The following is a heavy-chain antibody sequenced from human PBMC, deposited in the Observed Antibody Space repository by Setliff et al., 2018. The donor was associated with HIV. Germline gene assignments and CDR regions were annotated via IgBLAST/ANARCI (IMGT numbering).Heavy chain of an antibody. Sequence: GGSLRLSCAASGFTFSNYNMNWVRQAPGKGLEWVSSISSSGYMHYADSVKGRFTISRDNAKNSLYLQMNSLRAEDTAVYYCARVGSGYDLAYYYYMDVWGKGTAVTVSS. CDR2: ISSSGYM. CDR3: ARVGSGYDLAYYYYMDV. CDR1: GFTFSNYN. J-gene: IGHJ6*03. V-gene: IGHV3-21*01. D-gene: IGHD5-12*01.